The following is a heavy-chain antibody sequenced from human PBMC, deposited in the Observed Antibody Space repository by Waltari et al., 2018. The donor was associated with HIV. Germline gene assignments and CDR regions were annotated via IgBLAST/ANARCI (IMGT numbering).Heavy chain of an antibody. CDR3: ARDSKYYYGSGSYNKFDT. Sequence: QVQLQQWGAGLLKPSETLSLTCAVDGGSFSDHSWSWIRQPPGKGLEWIGDINHSETTNYKPSLGSRVTMSVATSKNQFYLMLSSVTAADTAVYYCARDSKYYYGSGSYNKFDTWGQGTLVTVSS. J-gene: IGHJ5*02. V-gene: IGHV4-34*01. CDR2: INHSETT. D-gene: IGHD3-10*01. CDR1: GGSFSDHS.